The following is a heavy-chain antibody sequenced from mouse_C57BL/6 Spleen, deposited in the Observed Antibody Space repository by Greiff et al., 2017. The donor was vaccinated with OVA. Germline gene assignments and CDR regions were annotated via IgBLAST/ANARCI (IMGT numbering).Heavy chain of an antibody. J-gene: IGHJ1*03. Sequence: VQLQQSGPELVKPGASVKISCKASGYAFSSSWMNWVKQRPGKGLEWIGRIYPGDGDTNYNGKFKGKATLTADKSSSTAYMQLSSLTSEDSAVYFCAKGDYSNWYFDVWGTGTTVTVSS. D-gene: IGHD2-5*01. CDR2: IYPGDGDT. V-gene: IGHV1-82*01. CDR3: AKGDYSNWYFDV. CDR1: GYAFSSSW.